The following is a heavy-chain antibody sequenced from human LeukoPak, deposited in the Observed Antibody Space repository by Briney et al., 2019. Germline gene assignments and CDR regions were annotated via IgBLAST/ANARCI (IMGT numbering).Heavy chain of an antibody. V-gene: IGHV4-30-4*01. J-gene: IGHJ3*02. CDR2: IYDSGST. CDR1: GASIRSGDYY. CDR3: ARDCSGGSCYGAFDI. D-gene: IGHD2-15*01. Sequence: SETLSLTCTVSGASIRSGDYYWSWNRQPPGKGLEWIGYIYDSGSTYYNPSLKSRITISVDTSENRFSLKLSSVTATDTAVYYCARDCSGGSCYGAFDIWGQGTMVTVSS.